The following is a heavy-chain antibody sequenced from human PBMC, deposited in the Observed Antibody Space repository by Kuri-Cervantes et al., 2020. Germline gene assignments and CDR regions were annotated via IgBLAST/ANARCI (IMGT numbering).Heavy chain of an antibody. V-gene: IGHV3-21*01. CDR1: GFTFSSYS. CDR3: AAYYVVVY. J-gene: IGHJ4*02. CDR2: ISSSSSYI. Sequence: GESLKISCAASGFTFSSYSMNWVRQAPGKGLEWVSSISSSSSYIYYADSVKGRFTISRDNSKNTLYLQMNSLRAEDTAVYYCAAYYVVVYWGQGTLVTVSS. D-gene: IGHD2/OR15-2a*01.